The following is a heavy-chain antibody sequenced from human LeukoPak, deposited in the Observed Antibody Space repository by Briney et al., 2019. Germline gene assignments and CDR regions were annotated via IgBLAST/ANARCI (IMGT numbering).Heavy chain of an antibody. Sequence: GGSLRLSCAASGFTFSIYSMSWVRQAPGKGLEWVSTISSSSDTTYYADSVKGRFTISRDNSKSTPYLQMNSLRAEDTAIYYCATTLGYTYGYWGQGTLVTVSS. CDR3: ATTLGYTYGY. D-gene: IGHD5-18*01. CDR2: ISSSSDTT. V-gene: IGHV3-23*01. CDR1: GFTFSIYS. J-gene: IGHJ4*02.